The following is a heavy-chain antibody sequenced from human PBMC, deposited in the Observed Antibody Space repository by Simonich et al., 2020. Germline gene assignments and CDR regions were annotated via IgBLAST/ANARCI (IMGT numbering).Heavy chain of an antibody. CDR1: GYIFTGSY. Sequence: QVQLVQSGAEVKQPWASVKVSCKAFGYIFTGSYMHWVQQVPGQGLKGVGRINPNSGGKTYAQKFQGSVTMTRDTSSSTAYMERSRLRSDDTAVYYCARDTFLGYCSRTSCYDAFDIWGQGTMVTVSS. CDR3: ARDTFLGYCSRTSCYDAFDI. CDR2: INPNSGGK. V-gene: IGHV1-2*06. D-gene: IGHD2-2*01. J-gene: IGHJ3*02.